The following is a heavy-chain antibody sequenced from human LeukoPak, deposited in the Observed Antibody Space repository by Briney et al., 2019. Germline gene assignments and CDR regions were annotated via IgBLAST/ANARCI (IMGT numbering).Heavy chain of an antibody. D-gene: IGHD3-9*01. J-gene: IGHJ4*02. CDR3: ARGPTYYDILTGYYPFDY. CDR2: IYTSGST. CDR1: GGSISSYY. Sequence: SETLSLTCTVSGGSISSYYWSWIRQPAGKGLECIGRIYTSGSTYYNPSLKSRVTISVDTSKDQFSLKLSSVTAADTAVYYCARGPTYYDILTGYYPFDYWGQGTLVTVSS. V-gene: IGHV4-4*07.